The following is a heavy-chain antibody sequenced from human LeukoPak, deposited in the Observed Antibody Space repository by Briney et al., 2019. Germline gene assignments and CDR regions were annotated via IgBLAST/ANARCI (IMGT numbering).Heavy chain of an antibody. CDR1: GGSISSYY. J-gene: IGHJ4*02. V-gene: IGHV4-59*08. CDR2: IYYTGST. Sequence: PSETLSLTCTVSGGSISSYYWSWIRQPPGKGLEWIGYIYYTGSTTYNPSLKSRVTISLNTSKNQISLKLSSVTAADTAVYYCARHPRVAGYYFDYWGQGTLVTVSS. D-gene: IGHD3-10*01. CDR3: ARHPRVAGYYFDY.